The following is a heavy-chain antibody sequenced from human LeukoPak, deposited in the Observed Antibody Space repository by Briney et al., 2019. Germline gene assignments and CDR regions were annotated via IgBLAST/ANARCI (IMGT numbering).Heavy chain of an antibody. CDR1: GFTFSDYY. CDR2: ISSSGNTI. J-gene: IGHJ4*02. CDR3: ARDWAGGPHDY. Sequence: GGSLRLSCAASGFTFSDYYMSWIRQSPGKGLEWVSYISSSGNTIYYADSVKGRFTISRDNAKNSLYLQMNSLRAEDTAVYYCARDWAGGPHDYWGQGTLVTVSS. D-gene: IGHD3-10*01. V-gene: IGHV3-11*04.